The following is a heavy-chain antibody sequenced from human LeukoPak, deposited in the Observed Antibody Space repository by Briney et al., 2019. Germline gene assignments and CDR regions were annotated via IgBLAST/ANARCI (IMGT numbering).Heavy chain of an antibody. CDR2: ISGSGGST. V-gene: IGHV3-23*01. CDR3: ARDLSWGSLSG. CDR1: GFTFSSYA. D-gene: IGHD7-27*01. J-gene: IGHJ4*02. Sequence: GGSLRLSCAASGFTFSSYAMSWVRQAPGKGLEWVSAISGSGGSTYYADSVKGRFTISRDNSKNTLYLHMNSLSAEDTAVYYCARDLSWGSLSGWGQGTLVTVSS.